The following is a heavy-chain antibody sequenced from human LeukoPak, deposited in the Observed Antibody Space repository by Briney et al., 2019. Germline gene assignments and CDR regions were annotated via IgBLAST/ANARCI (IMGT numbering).Heavy chain of an antibody. CDR1: GFTFSSYA. Sequence: GGSLRLSCAASGFTFSSYAVSWVRQAPGKGLEWVANIKQDGSEKYYVDSVKGRLTISRDNAKNSLYLQMNSLRAEDTAVYYCARGIVAVPAALDYWGQGTLVTVSS. V-gene: IGHV3-7*01. J-gene: IGHJ4*02. CDR2: IKQDGSEK. CDR3: ARGIVAVPAALDY. D-gene: IGHD2-2*01.